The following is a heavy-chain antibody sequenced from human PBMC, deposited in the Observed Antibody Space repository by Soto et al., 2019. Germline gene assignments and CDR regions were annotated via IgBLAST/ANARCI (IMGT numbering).Heavy chain of an antibody. V-gene: IGHV3-23*01. CDR3: AKGISSDFWTGYRY. CDR1: GCTFGGYG. Sequence: GGSLRLSWAAAGCTFGGYGRSWVSQAPGKGLEWVSAISGSGGSTYYADSVKGRFTISRDNSKNTLYLQMNSLRAEDTAVYYCAKGISSDFWTGYRYWGQGTLVTVSS. D-gene: IGHD3-3*01. J-gene: IGHJ4*02. CDR2: ISGSGGST.